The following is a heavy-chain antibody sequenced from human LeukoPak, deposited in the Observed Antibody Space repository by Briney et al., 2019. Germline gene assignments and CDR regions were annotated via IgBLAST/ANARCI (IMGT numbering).Heavy chain of an antibody. Sequence: SETLSLTCTVSGGSISSYYWNWIRQPPGKGLEWIGYISYSGSTYYNPSLKSRVTISVDTSKNQFSLKLSSVTAADTAVYYCVRSLGGTYPFDFDFWGQGTLVTVSS. CDR1: GGSISSYY. V-gene: IGHV4-59*06. J-gene: IGHJ4*02. CDR2: ISYSGST. D-gene: IGHD3-16*01. CDR3: VRSLGGTYPFDFDF.